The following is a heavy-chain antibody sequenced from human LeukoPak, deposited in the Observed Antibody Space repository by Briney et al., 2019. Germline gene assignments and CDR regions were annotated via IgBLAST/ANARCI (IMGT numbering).Heavy chain of an antibody. Sequence: PGGSLRLSCAASGFTFSSYGMHWVRQAPGKGLEWVSSISSSSSYIYYADSVKGRFTISRDNAKNSLYLQMNSLRAEDTAVYYCARDDQLDLYDYWGQGTLVTVSS. CDR3: ARDDQLDLYDY. D-gene: IGHD2-2*01. J-gene: IGHJ4*02. V-gene: IGHV3-21*01. CDR1: GFTFSSYG. CDR2: ISSSSSYI.